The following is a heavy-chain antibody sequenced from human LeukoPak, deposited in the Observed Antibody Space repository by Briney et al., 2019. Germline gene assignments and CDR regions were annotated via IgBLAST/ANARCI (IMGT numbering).Heavy chain of an antibody. Sequence: PGGSLRLSCAASGFTLSSYSMNWVRQAPGKGLEWVSSISGSSTYISYADSVKGRFTISRDNAKNSLYLQMNSLRAEDTAVYYCARGRDNWNYGIDYWGQGTLVTVSS. V-gene: IGHV3-21*01. D-gene: IGHD1-7*01. CDR2: ISGSSTYI. CDR3: ARGRDNWNYGIDY. J-gene: IGHJ4*02. CDR1: GFTLSSYS.